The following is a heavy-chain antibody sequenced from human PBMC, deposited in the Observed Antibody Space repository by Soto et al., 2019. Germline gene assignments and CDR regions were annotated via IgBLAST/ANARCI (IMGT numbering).Heavy chain of an antibody. CDR2: IKSDGSST. J-gene: IGHJ3*02. CDR1: GFTFSRHW. V-gene: IGHV3-74*01. Sequence: GGPLRLSCGASGFTFSRHWMHWVRQAPGKGLVWVSQIKSDGSSTTYADSVKGRFTISRDNAKDTLYLQMNSLRAEDTAVYYCTREIYSDYNYDAFAIWGQGTMVTVSS. CDR3: TREIYSDYNYDAFAI. D-gene: IGHD5-12*01.